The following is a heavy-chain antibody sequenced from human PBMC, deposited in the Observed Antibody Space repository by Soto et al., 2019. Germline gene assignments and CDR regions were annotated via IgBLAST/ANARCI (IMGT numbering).Heavy chain of an antibody. J-gene: IGHJ3*01. D-gene: IGHD2-15*01. CDR3: ARPASGGSRDAFDV. CDR2: IDPTDSFT. V-gene: IGHV5-10-1*01. Sequence: GESLKISCKASGYKCTTFWLNWVRQTPGKGLEWLGRIDPTDSFTNYSPPFEGHVTISVDRSISTAYLQWNSLQASDTAIYYCARPASGGSRDAFDVWGQGXTVTV. CDR1: GYKCTTFW.